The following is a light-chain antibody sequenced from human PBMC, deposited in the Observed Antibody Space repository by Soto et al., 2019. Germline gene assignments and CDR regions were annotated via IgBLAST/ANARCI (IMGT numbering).Light chain of an antibody. CDR1: SSDVGRYNY. J-gene: IGLJ1*01. V-gene: IGLV2-14*01. CDR2: EVN. Sequence: QSALTQPASVSGSPGQSITISCTGTSSDVGRYNYVSWYQQHPGKVPKLMIFEVNNRPSGISNHFSGSKSGNTASLTISGLQAEDEADYYCSSYTSSGTLVFGTGTKVTVL. CDR3: SSYTSSGTLV.